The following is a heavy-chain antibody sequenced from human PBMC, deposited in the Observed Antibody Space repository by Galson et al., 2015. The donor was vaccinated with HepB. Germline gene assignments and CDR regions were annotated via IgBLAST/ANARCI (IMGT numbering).Heavy chain of an antibody. CDR1: GFTVSSNY. J-gene: IGHJ3*02. CDR2: IYSGGST. D-gene: IGHD6-13*01. CDR3: AKDWYSSSPPEVFDI. Sequence: SLRLSCAASGFTVSSNYMSWVRQAPGKGLEWVAVIYSGGSTYYADSVKGRFTISRDNSKNTLYLQMNSLRAEDTAVYYCAKDWYSSSPPEVFDIWGQATTVPVSS. V-gene: IGHV3-53*01.